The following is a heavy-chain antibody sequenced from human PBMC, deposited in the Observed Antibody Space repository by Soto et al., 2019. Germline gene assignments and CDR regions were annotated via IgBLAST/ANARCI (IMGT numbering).Heavy chain of an antibody. CDR3: YSSSWYEKDYYGMDV. CDR2: INSDGSST. J-gene: IGHJ6*02. V-gene: IGHV3-74*01. Sequence: PGGSLRLSXAASGFTFSSYGMHWVRQAPGKGLVWASRINSDGSSTSYADSVKGRFTISRDNAKNTLYLQMNSLRAEDTAVYYCYSSSWYEKDYYGMDVWGQGTTVTVSS. CDR1: GFTFSSYG. D-gene: IGHD6-13*01.